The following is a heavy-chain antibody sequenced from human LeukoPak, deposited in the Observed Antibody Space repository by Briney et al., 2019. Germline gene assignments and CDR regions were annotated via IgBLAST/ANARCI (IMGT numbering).Heavy chain of an antibody. CDR2: INPDSGGT. Sequence: ASVKVSCKASGYTFTDYYIHWVRQAPGQGLEWMGWINPDSGGTNSAQKFQVRVTMTRDTSISAAYMELSSLRSDDTAVYYCARKRSSGYSDYLGQGTLVTVSS. CDR3: ARKRSSGYSDY. J-gene: IGHJ4*02. V-gene: IGHV1-2*02. D-gene: IGHD3-22*01. CDR1: GYTFTDYY.